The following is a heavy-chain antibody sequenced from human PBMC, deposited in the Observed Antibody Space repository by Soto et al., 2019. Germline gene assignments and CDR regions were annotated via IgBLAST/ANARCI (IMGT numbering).Heavy chain of an antibody. CDR1: GFSLSTSGVG. V-gene: IGHV2-5*02. CDR2: IYWDDDK. CDR3: AHTDSSGYYYDAFDI. Sequence: QITLKESGPTLVKPTQTLTLTCTFSGFSLSTSGVGVGWIRQPPGKALEWLALIYWDDDKRYSPYLKSRLTITTDTSKNQLVLTMTNMDPVDTATYYCAHTDSSGYYYDAFDIWGQGTMVTVSS. J-gene: IGHJ3*02. D-gene: IGHD3-22*01.